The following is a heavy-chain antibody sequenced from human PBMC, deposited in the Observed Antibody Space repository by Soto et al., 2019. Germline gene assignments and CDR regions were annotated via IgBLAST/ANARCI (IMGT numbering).Heavy chain of an antibody. CDR1: GGSISSSSYY. V-gene: IGHV4-39*01. CDR2: IYYSGST. D-gene: IGHD1-26*01. CDR3: ARQGREWELLFDY. J-gene: IGHJ4*02. Sequence: QLQLQESGPGLVKPSETLSLTCTVSGGSISSSSYYWGWIRQPPGKGLEWIGSIYYSGSTYYNPSLKSRVTISVDTSKNQFSLKLSSVTAADTAVYYCARQGREWELLFDYWGQGTLVTVSS.